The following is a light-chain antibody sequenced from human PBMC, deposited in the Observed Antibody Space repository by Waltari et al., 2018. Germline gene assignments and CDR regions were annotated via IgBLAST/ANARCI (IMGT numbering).Light chain of an antibody. CDR1: TTALGTSTS. V-gene: IGLV2-14*03. CDR3: SSYTRSITYVM. CDR2: DVR. J-gene: IGLJ3*02. Sequence: QSALTQPASVSGSPGQSITIPCPGTTTALGTSTSASRYPQHPSKAPKLILYDVRQRPSGVSNRFSGSKSGNTASLAISGLQAEDEADYYCSSYTRSITYVMFGGGTKLTVL.